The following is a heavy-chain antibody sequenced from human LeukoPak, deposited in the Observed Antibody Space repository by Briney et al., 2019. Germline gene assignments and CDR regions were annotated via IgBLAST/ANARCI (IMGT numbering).Heavy chain of an antibody. J-gene: IGHJ4*02. CDR2: IYHSGST. Sequence: SETLSLTRAVSGYSISSGYYWGWIRQPPGKGLEWIGSIYHSGSTYYNPSLKSRVTISVDTSKNQFSLKLSSVTAADTAVYYCAREMTTVTTTIDYWGQGTLVTVSS. D-gene: IGHD4-17*01. CDR1: GYSISSGYY. CDR3: AREMTTVTTTIDY. V-gene: IGHV4-38-2*01.